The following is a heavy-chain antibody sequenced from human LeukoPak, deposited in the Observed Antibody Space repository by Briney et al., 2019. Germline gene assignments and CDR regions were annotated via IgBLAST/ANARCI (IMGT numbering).Heavy chain of an antibody. Sequence: QSGGSLRLSCAASGFTFSTHWMSWVHQAPGKGLEWVTNINPDGSEQHYVDSVMGRFIISRDNAKSSLFLQMDSLRAEDTAVYYCGIEQRGYDWEWGQGTLVTVSS. D-gene: IGHD5-12*01. CDR3: GIEQRGYDWE. J-gene: IGHJ4*02. V-gene: IGHV3-7*01. CDR1: GFTFSTHW. CDR2: INPDGSEQ.